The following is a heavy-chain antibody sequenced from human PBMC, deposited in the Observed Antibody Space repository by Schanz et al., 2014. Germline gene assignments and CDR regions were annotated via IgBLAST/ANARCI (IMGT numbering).Heavy chain of an antibody. CDR2: VRKKEFSDDTE. V-gene: IGHV3-72*01. D-gene: IGHD3-9*01. CDR3: VREGSTTPVAGLRSFDWLGRFDY. Sequence: EVQLAESGGGLVQPGGSLRLSCAASGFSFSDHAMDWVRQAAGKGLEWVGRVRKKEFSDDTEEYAASVRGRFNISRDDSKNVVKLQMNGLKTEDTAMYYCVREGSTTPVAGLRSFDWLGRFDYWGQGALVTVSS. J-gene: IGHJ4*02. CDR1: GFSFSDHA.